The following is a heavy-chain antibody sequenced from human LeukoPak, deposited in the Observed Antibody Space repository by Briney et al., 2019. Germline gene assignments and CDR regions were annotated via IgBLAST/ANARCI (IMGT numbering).Heavy chain of an antibody. Sequence: GGPLRLSCAASGFTFSSYGMHWVRQAPGKGLEWVAVIWYDGSNKYYADSVKGRFTISRDNSKDTLYLQMNSLRAEDTAVYYCAKKGATTGDFDYWGQGTLVTVSS. CDR1: GFTFSSYG. V-gene: IGHV3-33*06. CDR2: IWYDGSNK. J-gene: IGHJ4*02. CDR3: AKKGATTGDFDY. D-gene: IGHD1-26*01.